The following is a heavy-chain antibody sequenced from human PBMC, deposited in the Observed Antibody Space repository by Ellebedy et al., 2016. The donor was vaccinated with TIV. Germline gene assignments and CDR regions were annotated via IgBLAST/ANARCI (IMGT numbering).Heavy chain of an antibody. V-gene: IGHV4-39*07. CDR1: GGSISSSSYY. D-gene: IGHD3-10*01. CDR2: IYYSGST. Sequence: SETLSLXCTVSGGSISSSSYYWGWIRQPPGKGLEWIGSIYYSGSTYYNPSLKSRVTISVDTSKNQFSLKLSSVTAADTAVYYCARPMVRGVIIRDWFDPWGQGTLVTVSS. J-gene: IGHJ5*02. CDR3: ARPMVRGVIIRDWFDP.